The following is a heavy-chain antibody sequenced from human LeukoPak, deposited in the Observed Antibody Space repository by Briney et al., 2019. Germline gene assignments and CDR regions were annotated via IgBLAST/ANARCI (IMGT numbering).Heavy chain of an antibody. CDR1: GVSLSTSGGG. CDR2: LYRGDDK. Sequence: NECGPTLAKPTQTLTLTCTFSGVSLSTSGGGGGWIRQPPGKSQELLTLLYRGDDKSYSPSLKSRLNITKDTSKNQVVLTMTNMDPVDTATYYCAHRLSAREVYDYWGQGILVTVSS. J-gene: IGHJ4*02. CDR3: AHRLSAREVYDY. D-gene: IGHD1-26*01. V-gene: IGHV2-5*02.